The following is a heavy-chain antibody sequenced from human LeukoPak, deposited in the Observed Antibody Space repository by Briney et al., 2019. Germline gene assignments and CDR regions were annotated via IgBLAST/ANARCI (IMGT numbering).Heavy chain of an antibody. V-gene: IGHV3-48*01. D-gene: IGHD3-22*01. Sequence: PGGSLRLSCAASGFTFSSYSMNWVRQAPGKGLEWVSYISSSSSTIYYADSVKGRFTISRDNAKNSLYLQMNSLRAEDTAVYYCAKKLGYYYDSSGYYSPGYFDYWGQGTLVTVSS. CDR1: GFTFSSYS. CDR3: AKKLGYYYDSSGYYSPGYFDY. J-gene: IGHJ4*02. CDR2: ISSSSSTI.